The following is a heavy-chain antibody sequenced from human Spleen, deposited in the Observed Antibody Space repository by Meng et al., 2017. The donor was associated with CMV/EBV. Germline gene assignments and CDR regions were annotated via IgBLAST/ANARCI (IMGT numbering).Heavy chain of an antibody. CDR3: ARDVPSGSYYNYYYYGMDV. V-gene: IGHV4-61*01. J-gene: IGHJ6*02. Sequence: SETLSLTCTVSGGSVSSGSCYWSWIRQPPGKGLEWIGYIYYSGSTNYNPSLKSRVTISVDTSKNQFSLKLSSVTAADTAVYYCARDVPSGSYYNYYYYGMDVWGQGTTVTVSS. D-gene: IGHD1-26*01. CDR1: GGSVSSGSCY. CDR2: IYYSGST.